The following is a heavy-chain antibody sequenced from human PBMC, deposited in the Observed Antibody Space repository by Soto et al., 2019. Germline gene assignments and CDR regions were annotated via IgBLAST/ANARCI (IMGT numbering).Heavy chain of an antibody. CDR1: GYSFTSYW. V-gene: IGHV5-51*01. Sequence: PGESPKISCKGSGYSFTSYWIGWVRQMPGKGLEWMGIIYPGDSDTRYSPSFQGQVTISADKSISTAYLQWSSLKASDTAMYYCARTSAAGKYYYGMDVWGQGTTVTVSS. D-gene: IGHD6-13*01. CDR3: ARTSAAGKYYYGMDV. CDR2: IYPGDSDT. J-gene: IGHJ6*02.